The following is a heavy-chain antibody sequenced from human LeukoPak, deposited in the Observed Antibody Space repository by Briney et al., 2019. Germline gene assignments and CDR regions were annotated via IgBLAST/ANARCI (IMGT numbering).Heavy chain of an antibody. CDR1: GYTFTGYY. J-gene: IGHJ4*02. CDR3: ARDLVGATPY. CDR2: INPNSGGT. Sequence: ASVKVSCKASGYTFTGYYMHWVRQAPGQGLEWMGWINPNSGGTNYAQKFQGRVTMTRDTSISTAYMELSRLRSDDTAAYYCARDLVGATPYWGQGTLVTVSS. V-gene: IGHV1-2*02. D-gene: IGHD1-26*01.